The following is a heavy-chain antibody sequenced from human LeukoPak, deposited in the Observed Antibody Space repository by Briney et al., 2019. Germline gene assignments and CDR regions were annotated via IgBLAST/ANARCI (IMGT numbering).Heavy chain of an antibody. Sequence: GLEWIGSIYHSGSTYYNPSLKSRVTISVDTSKNQFSLKLSSVTAADTAVYYCASGEWEHDYWGQGTLVTDSS. D-gene: IGHD1-26*01. V-gene: IGHV4-38-2*01. CDR3: ASGEWEHDY. CDR2: IYHSGST. J-gene: IGHJ4*02.